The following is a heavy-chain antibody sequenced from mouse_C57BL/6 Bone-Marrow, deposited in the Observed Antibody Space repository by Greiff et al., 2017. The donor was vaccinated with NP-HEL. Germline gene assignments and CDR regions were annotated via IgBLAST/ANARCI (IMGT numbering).Heavy chain of an antibody. CDR1: GYTFTSYW. D-gene: IGHD2-2*01. J-gene: IGHJ3*01. V-gene: IGHV1-59*01. CDR3: ERVSTMVKWCAY. Sequence: QVQLQQPGAELVRPGTSVKLSCTASGYTFTSYWMHWVKQRPGQGLEWIGVIDPSASSTNYNQQFKGKATLTVDSSSCTAYMQLSSLTSADYAVYYCERVSTMVKWCAYWGQGTLVTVSA. CDR2: IDPSASST.